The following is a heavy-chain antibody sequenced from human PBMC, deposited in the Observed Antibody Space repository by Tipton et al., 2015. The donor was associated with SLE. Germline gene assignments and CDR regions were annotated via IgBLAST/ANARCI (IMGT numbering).Heavy chain of an antibody. Sequence: TLSLTCTVSGGSISSHYWSWIRQPPGKGLEWIGYIYYSGSTNYNPSLKSRVTISVDTSKNQFSLKVSSVTAADTAVYYCARVGRYGDLDYWGQGTLVTVSS. D-gene: IGHD4-17*01. CDR3: ARVGRYGDLDY. V-gene: IGHV4-59*11. J-gene: IGHJ4*02. CDR2: IYYSGST. CDR1: GGSISSHY.